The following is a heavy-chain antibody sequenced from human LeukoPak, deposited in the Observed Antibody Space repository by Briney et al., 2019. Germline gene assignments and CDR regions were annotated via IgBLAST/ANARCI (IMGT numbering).Heavy chain of an antibody. CDR1: GGSMTRNSDY. J-gene: IGHJ5*02. Sequence: SETLSLTCTVSGGSMTRNSDYWDWIRQPPGKGLEWIGSVYFTGTTYYNPSLKSRLTIIVDTSKNQFSLKLSSVTAADTAVYYCARDSSGGTEGASPWGQGTLVTVSS. D-gene: IGHD2-15*01. CDR2: VYFTGTT. CDR3: ARDSSGGTEGASP. V-gene: IGHV4-39*02.